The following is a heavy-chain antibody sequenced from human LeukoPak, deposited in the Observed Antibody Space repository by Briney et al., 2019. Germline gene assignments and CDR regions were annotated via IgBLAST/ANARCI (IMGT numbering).Heavy chain of an antibody. D-gene: IGHD5/OR15-5a*01. CDR1: GFSLTNYG. CDR3: SRDVFSLGDS. Sequence: GGSLRLSCAASGFSLTNYGMHWVRQTPGKGLVWVSNINHDGSLRNYADSVKGRFTVSRDIAKNTLYLHMSSLGAGDSAIYYCSRDVFSLGDSWGLGTLVIVSS. V-gene: IGHV3-74*01. J-gene: IGHJ4*02. CDR2: INHDGSLR.